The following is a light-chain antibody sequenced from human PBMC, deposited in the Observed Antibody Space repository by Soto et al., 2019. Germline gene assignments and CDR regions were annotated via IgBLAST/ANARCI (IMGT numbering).Light chain of an antibody. CDR2: DAS. CDR1: QSVYSY. V-gene: IGKV3-11*01. J-gene: IGKJ4*01. CDR3: QQRSSWPLT. Sequence: EIVLTQSPATLSLSPGERATLSCRASQSVYSYLAWYQQKPGQAPRLLIYDASNRATGIPARFSGSGSGTDFTITIGSLEPEDSAVYYCQQRSSWPLTYGGGTKMEI.